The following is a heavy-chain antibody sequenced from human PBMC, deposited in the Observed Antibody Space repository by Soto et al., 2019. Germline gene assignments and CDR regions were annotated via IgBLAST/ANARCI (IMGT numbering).Heavy chain of an antibody. V-gene: IGHV4-34*01. Sequence: SETLSLTCAVYGGSFSGYYWSWIRQPPGKGLEWIGEINHSGNTNYNPSLKSRVTISVDTSKNQFSLKLSSVTAADTAVYYCARWYYDILTGYSLYYFDYWGQGTLVTVS. CDR2: INHSGNT. D-gene: IGHD3-9*01. CDR1: GGSFSGYY. CDR3: ARWYYDILTGYSLYYFDY. J-gene: IGHJ4*02.